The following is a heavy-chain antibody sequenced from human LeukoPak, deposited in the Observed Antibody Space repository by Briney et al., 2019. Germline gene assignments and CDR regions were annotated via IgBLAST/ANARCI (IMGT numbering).Heavy chain of an antibody. Sequence: GGSLSLSVAALGFTFSIHAWHGFGQAQAKGREGGPIIWYDGSDEYYADSVKGRFTISRDNSKNTLYLQMNSLRAEDTAVYYCARDGGYHSSGPFDYWGQGTLVTVSS. CDR3: ARDGGYHSSGPFDY. CDR1: GFTFSIHA. V-gene: IGHV3-33*01. CDR2: IWYDGSDE. D-gene: IGHD3-22*01. J-gene: IGHJ4*02.